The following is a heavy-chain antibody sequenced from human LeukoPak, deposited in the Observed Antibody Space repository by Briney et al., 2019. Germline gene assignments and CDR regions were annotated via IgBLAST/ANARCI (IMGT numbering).Heavy chain of an antibody. J-gene: IGHJ3*02. D-gene: IGHD3-10*01. CDR3: ARLLVRGVIIRAFDI. CDR1: GYRFTSYW. V-gene: IGHV5-51*01. Sequence: GESLQISCKGSGYRFTSYWIGWVRPMPGKGLGWMGIIYPGDSDTRYSPSFQGQVTISADKSISTAYLQWSSLKASDTAMYYCARLLVRGVIIRAFDIWGQGTMVTVSS. CDR2: IYPGDSDT.